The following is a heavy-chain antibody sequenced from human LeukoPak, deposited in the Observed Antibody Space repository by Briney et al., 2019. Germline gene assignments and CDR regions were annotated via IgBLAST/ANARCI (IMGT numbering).Heavy chain of an antibody. CDR3: ARDWGDTAMDPPLYYFDY. CDR2: INPSGGST. CDR1: GYTFTSYY. D-gene: IGHD5-18*01. V-gene: IGHV1-46*01. Sequence: ASVKVSCKASGYTFTSYYMHWVRQAPGQGLEWMGIINPSGGSTSYAQKFQGRVTMTRDMSTSTVYMELSSLRSEDTAVYYCARDWGDTAMDPPLYYFDYWGQETLVTVSS. J-gene: IGHJ4*02.